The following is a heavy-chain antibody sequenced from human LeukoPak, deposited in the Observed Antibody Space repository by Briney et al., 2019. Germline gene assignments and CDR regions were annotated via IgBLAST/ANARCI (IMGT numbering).Heavy chain of an antibody. CDR3: AKDPIGSSWYSDY. CDR2: ISYDGSNK. CDR1: GFTFSSYG. V-gene: IGHV3-30*18. D-gene: IGHD6-13*01. J-gene: IGHJ4*02. Sequence: PGRSLRLSCAASGFTFSSYGMHWVRQAPGKGLEWVAVISYDGSNKYYADSVKGRFTISRDNSKNTPYLQMNSLRAEDTAVYYCAKDPIGSSWYSDYWGQGTLVTVSS.